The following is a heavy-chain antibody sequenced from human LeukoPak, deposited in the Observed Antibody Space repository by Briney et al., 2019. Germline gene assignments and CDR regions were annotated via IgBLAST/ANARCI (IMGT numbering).Heavy chain of an antibody. CDR1: GFTFSSYA. D-gene: IGHD3-9*01. V-gene: IGHV3-23*01. J-gene: IGHJ4*02. Sequence: GGSLRLSCAASGFTFSSYAMSWVRQAPGKGLEWVSLISGSGADTWYADSVTGRFTISRDNSKNTLYLQMNSLRAEDTAIYYCAKSSYDILTGFDYWGQGTLVTVSS. CDR2: ISGSGADT. CDR3: AKSSYDILTGFDY.